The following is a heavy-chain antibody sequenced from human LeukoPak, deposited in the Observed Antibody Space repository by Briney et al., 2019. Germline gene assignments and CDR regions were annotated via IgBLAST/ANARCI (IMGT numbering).Heavy chain of an antibody. CDR1: GGSISTYY. D-gene: IGHD3-10*01. CDR2: VYYSGST. J-gene: IGHJ5*02. CDR3: ARGNLGFGSGSYYWFDP. V-gene: IGHV4-59*08. Sequence: PSETLSLTCTVSGGSISTYYWSWIRQPPGNGLEWIGYVYYSGSTNYNPSLKSRVTISLDTSKNHFSLKLRSVTAADTVLYYCARGNLGFGSGSYYWFDPWGQGTLVTVSS.